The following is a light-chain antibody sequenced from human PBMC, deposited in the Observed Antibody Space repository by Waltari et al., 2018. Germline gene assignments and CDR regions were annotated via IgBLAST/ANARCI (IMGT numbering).Light chain of an antibody. Sequence: EVVLTQSPATLSLSPGERATLSCRASQSVSVYLAWYQQKPGQAPRLLIYDASDRATGVPARFSGSGSGTDFTQTISSLEPEDFAVYYCQQRTDRPPVTFGQGTRVEMK. CDR3: QQRTDRPPVT. CDR2: DAS. J-gene: IGKJ1*01. V-gene: IGKV3-11*01. CDR1: QSVSVY.